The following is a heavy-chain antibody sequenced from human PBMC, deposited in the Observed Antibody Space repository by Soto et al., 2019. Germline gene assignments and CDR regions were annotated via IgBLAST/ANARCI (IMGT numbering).Heavy chain of an antibody. J-gene: IGHJ5*02. CDR1: GGSISSGDYY. V-gene: IGHV4-30-4*01. Sequence: PSETLSLTCTVSGGSISSGDYYGSWIRQPPGKGLEWIGYIYYSGSTYYNPSLKSRVTISVDTSKNQFSLKLSSVTAADTAVYYCATYLYCSGGSCYGGNNWFDPWGQGTLVTVSS. CDR2: IYYSGST. CDR3: ATYLYCSGGSCYGGNNWFDP. D-gene: IGHD2-15*01.